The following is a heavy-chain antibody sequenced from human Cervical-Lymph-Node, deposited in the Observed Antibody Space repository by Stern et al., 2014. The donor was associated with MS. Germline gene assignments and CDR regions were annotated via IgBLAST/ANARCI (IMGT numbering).Heavy chain of an antibody. Sequence: QVQLVQSGGSLVKPGGSLRLSCAASGFTFSEFYMGWIRQPPGKGLKWVGYICSSGRTIYYEDSVKARFTISRDNAKNSVFLQMNSLRAEDTAVYYCVRGGAVAYWGPGTLVTVSS. D-gene: IGHD6-25*01. V-gene: IGHV3-11*01. CDR1: GFTFSEFY. CDR2: ICSSGRTI. CDR3: VRGGAVAY. J-gene: IGHJ4*02.